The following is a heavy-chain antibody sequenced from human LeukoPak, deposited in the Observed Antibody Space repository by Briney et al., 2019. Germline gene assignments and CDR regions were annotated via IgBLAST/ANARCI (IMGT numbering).Heavy chain of an antibody. CDR3: AKGNIMITFGGVIVDKYYFDY. Sequence: GGSLRLSCAASGFTFSSYGMHWVRQAPGKGLEWVAFTRYDGSNKYYADSVKGRFTISRDNSKNTLYLQMNSLRAEDTAVYYCAKGNIMITFGGVIVDKYYFDYWGQGTLVTVSS. CDR1: GFTFSSYG. V-gene: IGHV3-30*02. J-gene: IGHJ4*02. CDR2: TRYDGSNK. D-gene: IGHD3-16*02.